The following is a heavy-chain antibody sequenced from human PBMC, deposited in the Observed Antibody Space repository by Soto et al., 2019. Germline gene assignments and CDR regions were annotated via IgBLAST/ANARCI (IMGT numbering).Heavy chain of an antibody. D-gene: IGHD3-10*01. Sequence: ASVKVSCKASGGTFSSYTISWVRQAPGQGLEWMGRIIPILGIANYAQKFQGRVTITADKSTSTAYMELSSLRSEDTAVYYCAREQRLLWFGESSYYYYYMDVWGKGTTVTVSS. CDR3: AREQRLLWFGESSYYYYYMDV. V-gene: IGHV1-69*04. CDR1: GGTFSSYT. J-gene: IGHJ6*03. CDR2: IIPILGIA.